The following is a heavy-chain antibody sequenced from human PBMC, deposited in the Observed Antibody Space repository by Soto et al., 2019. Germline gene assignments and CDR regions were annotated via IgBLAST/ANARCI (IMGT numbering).Heavy chain of an antibody. CDR2: TYNSGST. CDR3: ARDAFDI. J-gene: IGHJ3*02. CDR1: GGSILTSY. V-gene: IGHV4-59*01. Sequence: SETLSLTCTVPGGSILTSYWSWIRQPPGKGLVWIGYTYNSGSTNYNPSLKSRVTISVDTSKNQFSLHLSSVTAADTAVYYCARDAFDIWGQGTMVT.